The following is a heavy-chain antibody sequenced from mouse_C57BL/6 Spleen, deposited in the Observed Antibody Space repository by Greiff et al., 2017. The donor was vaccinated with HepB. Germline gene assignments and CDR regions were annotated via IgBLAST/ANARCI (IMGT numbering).Heavy chain of an antibody. Sequence: EVQLQQSGPVLVKPGASVKMSCKASGYTFTDYYMNWVKQSHGKSLEWIGGINPYNGETSYNQKFKGKATLTVDKSSSTAYMELNSLTSEDSAVYYFARPPPYGTWFAYWGQGTLVTVSA. CDR2: INPYNGET. V-gene: IGHV1-19*01. D-gene: IGHD1-1*01. J-gene: IGHJ3*01. CDR3: ARPPPYGTWFAY. CDR1: GYTFTDYY.